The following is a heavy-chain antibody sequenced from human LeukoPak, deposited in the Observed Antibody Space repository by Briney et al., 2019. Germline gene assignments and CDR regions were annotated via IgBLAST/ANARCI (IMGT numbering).Heavy chain of an antibody. CDR2: ISYDGSNK. CDR1: GFTFSSYG. J-gene: IGHJ4*02. Sequence: GGSLRLSCAASGFTFSSYGMHWVRQAPGKGLEWVAVISYDGSNKYYADSVKGRFTISRDNSKNTLYLQMNSLRAEDTAVYYCAKESGEEWELFDYWGQGTLVTVSS. CDR3: AKESGEEWELFDY. V-gene: IGHV3-30*18. D-gene: IGHD1-26*01.